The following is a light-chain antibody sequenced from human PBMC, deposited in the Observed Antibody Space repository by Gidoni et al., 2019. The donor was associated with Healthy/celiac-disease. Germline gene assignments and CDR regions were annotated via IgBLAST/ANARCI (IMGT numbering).Light chain of an antibody. V-gene: IGLV3-19*01. CDR1: SLRSYY. CDR2: GKN. Sequence: SSELTQAPAVSVALGQTVRITCQGDSLRSYYASWYQQKPGQAPVLVIYGKNNRPSWIPDRFSGSSSGNTASLTITGAQAEDEADYYCNSRDSSGNPNVVFGGGTKLTVL. J-gene: IGLJ2*01. CDR3: NSRDSSGNPNVV.